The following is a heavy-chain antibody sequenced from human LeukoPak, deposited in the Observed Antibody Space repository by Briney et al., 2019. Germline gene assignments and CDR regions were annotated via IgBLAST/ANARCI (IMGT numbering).Heavy chain of an antibody. CDR3: ARDGPHYDFWSGPAY. V-gene: IGHV3-7*05. Sequence: GGSLRLSCAASGFXFSSYWISWVRQAPGKGLEWVAYINEDGSEKYYVDSVKGRFTISRDNAKNSLYLQMDSLRAEDTAVYYCARDGPHYDFWSGPAYWGQGTLVTVSS. J-gene: IGHJ4*02. D-gene: IGHD3-3*01. CDR1: GFXFSSYW. CDR2: INEDGSEK.